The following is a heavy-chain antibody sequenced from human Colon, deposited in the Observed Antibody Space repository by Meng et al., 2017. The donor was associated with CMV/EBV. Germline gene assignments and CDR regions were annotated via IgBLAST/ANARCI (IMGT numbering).Heavy chain of an antibody. CDR2: ISHDGNKR. V-gene: IGHV3-30*04. CDR1: GFTFSSYP. D-gene: IGHD2/OR15-2a*01. Sequence: GGSLKISCAASGFTFSSYPIHWVRQGPGKGLEWVALISHDGNKRFYADSVKGRFSISRDNSKNTVDLQMDSLKTEDAAISYCSRASNTSFDPWGQGTLVTVSS. CDR3: SRASNTSFDP. J-gene: IGHJ5*02.